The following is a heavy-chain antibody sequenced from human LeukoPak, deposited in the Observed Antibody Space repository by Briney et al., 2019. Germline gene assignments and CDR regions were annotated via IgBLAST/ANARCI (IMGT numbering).Heavy chain of an antibody. Sequence: GGSLRLSCAASGFTFSSYAMSWVHQAPGKGLEWVSAISGSGGSTYYADSVKGRFTISRDNSKNTLYLQMNSLRAEDTAVYYCARDFAVATIVYWGQGTLVTVSS. J-gene: IGHJ4*02. D-gene: IGHD5-12*01. CDR2: ISGSGGST. V-gene: IGHV3-23*01. CDR1: GFTFSSYA. CDR3: ARDFAVATIVY.